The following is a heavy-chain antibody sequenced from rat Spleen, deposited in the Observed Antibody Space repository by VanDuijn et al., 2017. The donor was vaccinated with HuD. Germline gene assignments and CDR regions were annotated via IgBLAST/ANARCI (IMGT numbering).Heavy chain of an antibody. J-gene: IGHJ3*01. D-gene: IGHD1-10*01. CDR1: GFTFSNYG. CDR3: TTENYWFAY. CDR2: ISYDGSVT. Sequence: EVQLVESGGGLVQPGRSLKLSCAASGFTFSNYGMAWVRQAPTKGLEWVATISYDGSVTYYRDSMKGRFTISRDKAKSIVYLQMDSLRSEDTATYYCTTENYWFAYWGQGTLVTVSS. V-gene: IGHV5-29*01.